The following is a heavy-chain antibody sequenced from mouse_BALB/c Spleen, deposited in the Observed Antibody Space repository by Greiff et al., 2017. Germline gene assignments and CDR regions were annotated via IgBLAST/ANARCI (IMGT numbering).Heavy chain of an antibody. V-gene: IGHV5-6-5*01. Sequence: EVKLVESGGGLVKPGGSLKLSCAASGFTFSSYAMSWVRQTPEKRLEWVASISSGGSTYYPDSVKGRFTISRDNARNILYLQMSSLRSEDTAMYYYARGYYGNYLYYFDYWGQGTTLTVSS. CDR3: ARGYYGNYLYYFDY. J-gene: IGHJ2*01. CDR2: ISSGGST. CDR1: GFTFSSYA. D-gene: IGHD2-1*01.